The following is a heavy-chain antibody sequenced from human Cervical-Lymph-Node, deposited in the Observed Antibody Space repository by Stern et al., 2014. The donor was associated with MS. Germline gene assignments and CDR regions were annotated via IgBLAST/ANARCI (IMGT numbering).Heavy chain of an antibody. CDR1: GDSSISYF. CDR2: IYYRGST. J-gene: IGHJ6*02. CDR3: ARVNFWSGSTYSMDV. D-gene: IGHD3-3*01. V-gene: IGHV4-59*01. Sequence: QLQESGPGLVKPSETLSLTCSVSGDSSISYFWSWIRQSPGKGLEWIGYIYYRGSTKYNPSLKSRVAMSLDTSKNQFSLNLSSVTAADTAQYFCARVNFWSGSTYSMDVWGQGTTVTVSS.